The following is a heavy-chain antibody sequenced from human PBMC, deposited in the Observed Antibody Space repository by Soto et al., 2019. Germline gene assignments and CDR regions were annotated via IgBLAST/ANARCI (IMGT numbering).Heavy chain of an antibody. CDR1: GFSVSSDY. J-gene: IGHJ6*02. V-gene: IGHV3-53*01. CDR3: TRAGSDPGNFYISNYYAMDV. Sequence: HPGGSLRLSCAASGFSVSSDYMSWVRQAPGKGLECVSLIYSGGDTYYADSVKGRFTISRDISSNTIYLHMTSLRADDTAIYYCTRAGSDPGNFYISNYYAMDVWGRGTTVTVSS. CDR2: IYSGGDT. D-gene: IGHD3-10*01.